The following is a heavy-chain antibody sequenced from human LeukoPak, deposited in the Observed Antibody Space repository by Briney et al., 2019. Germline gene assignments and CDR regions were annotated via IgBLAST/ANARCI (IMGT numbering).Heavy chain of an antibody. J-gene: IGHJ4*02. V-gene: IGHV1-8*03. D-gene: IGHD2-2*01. CDR3: ARGARYCSSTSCSYYFDY. CDR1: GFTFTSYG. CDR2: MNPNSGNT. Sequence: ASVKVSCKASGFTFTSYGINWVRQATGQGLEWMGWMNPNSGNTGYAQKFQGRVTITRNTSISTAYMELSSLRSEDTAVYYCARGARYCSSTSCSYYFDYWGQGTLVTVSS.